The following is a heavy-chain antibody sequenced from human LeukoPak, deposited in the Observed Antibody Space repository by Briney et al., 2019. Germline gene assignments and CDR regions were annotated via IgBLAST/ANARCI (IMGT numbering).Heavy chain of an antibody. Sequence: SETLSLTCTVSGGSISSSSYYWGWIRQPPGKGLEWIVYIYYSGSTNYNPSLKSRVTISVDTSKNQSSLKLSSVTAADTAVYYCARDPAAAYFDYWGQGTLVTVSS. CDR2: IYYSGST. J-gene: IGHJ4*02. CDR3: ARDPAAAYFDY. CDR1: GGSISSSSYY. D-gene: IGHD6-13*01. V-gene: IGHV4-61*01.